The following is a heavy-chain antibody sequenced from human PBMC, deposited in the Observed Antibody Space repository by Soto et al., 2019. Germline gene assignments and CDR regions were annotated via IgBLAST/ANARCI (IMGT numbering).Heavy chain of an antibody. CDR3: ARGNLGGFDL. D-gene: IGHD2-15*01. J-gene: IGHJ6*02. V-gene: IGHV3-74*01. CDR1: GFTFRNYG. Sequence: GGSLRLSCAASGFTFRNYGMNWVRQAPGKGLEWVSAISGDGGTTTYADSVKGRFTISRDNAKNTMYLQMNSLGAEDTAVYYCARGNLGGFDLWGQGTTVTVSS. CDR2: ISGDGGTT.